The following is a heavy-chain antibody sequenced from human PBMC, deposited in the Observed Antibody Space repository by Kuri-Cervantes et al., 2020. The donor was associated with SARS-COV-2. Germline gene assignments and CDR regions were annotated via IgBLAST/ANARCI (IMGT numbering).Heavy chain of an antibody. Sequence: SETLSLTCAVSGYSISSGYCWGWIRQPPGKGLEWIGSIYHSGTTYYTPSLESRVAISIDTSKNQFSLKLSSVTAADTAVYYCASPRLPQFEAFDIWGQGTMVTVSS. V-gene: IGHV4-38-2*01. CDR3: ASPRLPQFEAFDI. CDR2: IYHSGTT. CDR1: GYSISSGYC. D-gene: IGHD3-10*01. J-gene: IGHJ3*02.